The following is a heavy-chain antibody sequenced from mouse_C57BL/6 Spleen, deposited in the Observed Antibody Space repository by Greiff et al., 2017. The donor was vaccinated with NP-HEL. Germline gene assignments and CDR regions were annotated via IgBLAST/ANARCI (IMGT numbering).Heavy chain of an antibody. V-gene: IGHV1-15*01. CDR3: TRSGGSSYDYAMDY. CDR2: IDPEPGGT. J-gene: IGHJ4*01. Sequence: VQLQQSGAELVRPGASVTLSCKASGYTFTDYEMHWVKQTPVHGLEWIGAIDPEPGGTAYNQKFKGKAILTADKSSSTAYMELRSLTSEDSAVYYCTRSGGSSYDYAMDYWGQGTSVTVSS. D-gene: IGHD1-1*01. CDR1: GYTFTDYE.